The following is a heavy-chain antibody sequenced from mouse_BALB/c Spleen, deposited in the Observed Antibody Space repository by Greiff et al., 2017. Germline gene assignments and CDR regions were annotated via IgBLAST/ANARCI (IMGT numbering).Heavy chain of an antibody. CDR2: ISSGSSTI. V-gene: IGHV5-17*02. J-gene: IGHJ3*01. Sequence: EVHLVESGGGLVQPGGSRKLSCAASGFTFSSFGMHWVRQAPEKGLEWVAYISSGSSTIYYADTVKGRFTISRDNPKNTLFLQMTSLRSEDTAMYYCARQYGNYDAWFAYWGQGTMVTVSA. D-gene: IGHD2-10*02. CDR3: ARQYGNYDAWFAY. CDR1: GFTFSSFG.